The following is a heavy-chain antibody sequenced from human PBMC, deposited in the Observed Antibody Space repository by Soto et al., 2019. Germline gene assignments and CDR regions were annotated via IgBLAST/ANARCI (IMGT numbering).Heavy chain of an antibody. CDR3: VCKVCDY. J-gene: IGHJ4*02. V-gene: IGHV3-7*01. D-gene: IGHD2-8*01. CDR1: EFTFSSYW. Sequence: EVQLVESGGGLVQPGGSLRLSCAASEFTFSSYWMYWVRQAPGKGLEWVANIKQDGSDKYYVDSVKGRFTISRDNAKNSLSLQMNSLRAEDTAVYYLVCKVCDYWGQGTLVTVSS. CDR2: IKQDGSDK.